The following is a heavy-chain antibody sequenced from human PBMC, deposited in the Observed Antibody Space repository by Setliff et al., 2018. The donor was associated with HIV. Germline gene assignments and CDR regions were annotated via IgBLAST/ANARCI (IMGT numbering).Heavy chain of an antibody. CDR2: IYTTGST. CDR3: AKTSVGATGLYAFDI. D-gene: IGHD1-26*01. CDR1: GGSIGSGSHY. J-gene: IGHJ3*02. V-gene: IGHV4-61*09. Sequence: PSETLSLTCTVSGGSIGSGSHYWSWIRQPAGKGLEWIGHIYTTGSTSYNPSLKSRVTISADTSNNQFSLRLTSMTAADTAVYYCAKTSVGATGLYAFDIWGQGTMVTVSS.